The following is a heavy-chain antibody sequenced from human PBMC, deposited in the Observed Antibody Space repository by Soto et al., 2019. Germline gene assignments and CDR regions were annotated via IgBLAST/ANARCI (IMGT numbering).Heavy chain of an antibody. D-gene: IGHD2-21*01. CDR2: ISAYNGNT. CDR1: GYTFTSYH. V-gene: IGHV1-18*01. CDR3: ASYSPPPRE. Sequence: QVQLVQSGAEVKKPGASVKVSCKASGYTFTSYHITWVRQAPGQGLEWMGWISAYNGNTKYAQKLQGRVTMTTDTYPRTAYMELRSMRSEDTAVYCCASYSPPPREWGQGTLVTVSS. J-gene: IGHJ4*02.